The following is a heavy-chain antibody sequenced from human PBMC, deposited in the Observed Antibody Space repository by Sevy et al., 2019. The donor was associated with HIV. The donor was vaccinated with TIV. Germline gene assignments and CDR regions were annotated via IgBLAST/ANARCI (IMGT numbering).Heavy chain of an antibody. Sequence: GGSLRLSCAASGFNFNTFAMRWVRQAPGKGLEWVSAISGSSYSTYYANSVKGRFTISRDNSKNTLYLQMNILRAEDTAVYYSVKEGEGYNYDSSGAFGLWGQGTLVTVSS. CDR2: ISGSSYST. CDR3: VKEGEGYNYDSSGAFGL. CDR1: GFNFNTFA. V-gene: IGHV3-23*01. J-gene: IGHJ4*02. D-gene: IGHD3-22*01.